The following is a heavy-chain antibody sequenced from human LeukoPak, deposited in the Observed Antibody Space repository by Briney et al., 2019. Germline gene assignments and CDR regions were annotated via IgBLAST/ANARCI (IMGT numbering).Heavy chain of an antibody. J-gene: IGHJ4*02. Sequence: SETLSLTCTVSGGSISSSSYYWGWIRQPPGKGLEWIGSIYYSGSGSTYYNPSLKSRVTISVDTSKNQFSLKVGSVTAADTAVYYCAGAPWGPYDFWGQGTLVTVSS. V-gene: IGHV4-39*07. CDR1: GGSISSSSYY. CDR3: AGAPWGPYDF. CDR2: IYYSGSGST. D-gene: IGHD7-27*01.